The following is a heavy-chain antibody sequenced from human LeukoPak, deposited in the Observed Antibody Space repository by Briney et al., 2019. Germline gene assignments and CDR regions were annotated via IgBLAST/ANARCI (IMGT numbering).Heavy chain of an antibody. J-gene: IGHJ6*03. CDR1: GGSISSYY. CDR3: ARDSRGYSYGTNYYYYYMDV. D-gene: IGHD5-18*01. Sequence: SETLSLTCTVSGGSISSYYWSWIRHPPGKGLEWIGYVHYSGSTNYNPSLKSRVTISVDTSKNQFSLKLSSVTAADTAVYYCARDSRGYSYGTNYYYYYMDVWGKGTTVTVSS. V-gene: IGHV4-59*01. CDR2: VHYSGST.